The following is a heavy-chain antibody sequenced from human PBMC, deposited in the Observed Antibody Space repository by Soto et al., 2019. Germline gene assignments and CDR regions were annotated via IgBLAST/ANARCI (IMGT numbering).Heavy chain of an antibody. CDR2: IYYSGST. V-gene: IGHV4-30-4*01. J-gene: IGHJ6*02. Sequence: SETLSLTCTVSGGSISSGDYYWSWIRQPPGKGLEWIGYIYYSGSTYYNPSLKSRVTISVDTSKNQLSLKLSSVTAAATAVYYCARDNILGILYGGMDVWGQGTTVTVSS. D-gene: IGHD3-3*01. CDR1: GGSISSGDYY. CDR3: ARDNILGILYGGMDV.